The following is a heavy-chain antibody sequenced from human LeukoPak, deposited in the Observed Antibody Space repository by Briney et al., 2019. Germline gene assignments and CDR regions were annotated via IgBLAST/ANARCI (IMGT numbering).Heavy chain of an antibody. Sequence: GGALRLSCAASGFTVSSNYMSWVRQAPGKGLEWVSVIYSGGSTYYADSVKGRFTISRDNSKNTLYLQMNSLRAEDTAVYYCASSSWTPFDYWGQGTLVTVSS. D-gene: IGHD6-13*01. CDR2: IYSGGST. V-gene: IGHV3-53*01. CDR1: GFTVSSNY. J-gene: IGHJ4*02. CDR3: ASSSWTPFDY.